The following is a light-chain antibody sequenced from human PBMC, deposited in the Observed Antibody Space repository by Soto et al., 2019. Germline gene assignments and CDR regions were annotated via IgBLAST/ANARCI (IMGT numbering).Light chain of an antibody. V-gene: IGLV2-23*01. CDR3: CSYADSSTYV. Sequence: QSVLTPPASVSGSPGQSITISCTGTSSDVGSYNLVSWYQQHPGKAPKLMIYEDSKRPSGVSNRFSGSKSGNTASLTISGLQTEDEADYYCCSYADSSTYVFGTGTKVTVL. J-gene: IGLJ1*01. CDR2: EDS. CDR1: SSDVGSYNL.